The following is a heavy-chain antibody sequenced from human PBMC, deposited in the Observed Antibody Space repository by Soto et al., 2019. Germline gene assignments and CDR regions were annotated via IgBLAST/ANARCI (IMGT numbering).Heavy chain of an antibody. Sequence: PSETLSLTCAVYGGSFSGYYWSWIRQPPGKGLEWIGEINHSGSTNYNPSLKSRVTISVDTSKNQFSLKLSSVTAADTAVYYCARTYYYDSSGYYQQTNFDYWGQGTLVTSPQ. J-gene: IGHJ4*02. D-gene: IGHD3-22*01. CDR1: GGSFSGYY. CDR2: INHSGST. V-gene: IGHV4-34*01. CDR3: ARTYYYDSSGYYQQTNFDY.